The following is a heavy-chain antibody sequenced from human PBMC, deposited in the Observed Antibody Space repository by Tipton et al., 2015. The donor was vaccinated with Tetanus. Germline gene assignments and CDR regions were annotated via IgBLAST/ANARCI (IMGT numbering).Heavy chain of an antibody. Sequence: TLSLTCTVSGGSISSGGYYWSWIRQHPGKGLEWIGYIYYSGSTYYNPSLKSRVTISVDTSKNQFSLKLSSVTAADTAVYYCARAGGYGILTGPAAYYFDYWGQGTLVTVSS. CDR3: ARAGGYGILTGPAAYYFDY. J-gene: IGHJ4*02. CDR2: IYYSGST. D-gene: IGHD3-9*01. CDR1: GGSISSGGYY. V-gene: IGHV4-31*03.